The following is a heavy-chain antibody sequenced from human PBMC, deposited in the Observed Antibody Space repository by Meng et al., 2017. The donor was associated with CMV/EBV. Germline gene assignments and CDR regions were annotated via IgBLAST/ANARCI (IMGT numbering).Heavy chain of an antibody. CDR2: ISAYNGNT. D-gene: IGHD1-1*01. CDR1: GYTFTSYG. V-gene: IGHV1-18*01. CDR3: ARDEAELGWNQENYYYYGMDV. Sequence: ASVKVSCKASGYTFTSYGIRWVRQAPGQGLEWMGWISAYNGNTNYAQKLQGRVTMTTDTSTSTAYMELRSLRSDDTAVYYCARDEAELGWNQENYYYYGMDVWGQGTTVTVSS. J-gene: IGHJ6*02.